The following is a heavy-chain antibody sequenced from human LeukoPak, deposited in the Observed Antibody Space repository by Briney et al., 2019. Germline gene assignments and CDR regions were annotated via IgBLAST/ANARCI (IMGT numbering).Heavy chain of an antibody. Sequence: GGSLILSCAASGFTFTTYAMNWVRQAPGEGLEWVSGISGSGTRTYYADSVKGRFSISRDNSKNTLYLQMNSLRAEDTAVYYCAKDVRFSIDYYYYGMDVWGQGTTVTVSS. J-gene: IGHJ6*02. CDR3: AKDVRFSIDYYYYGMDV. D-gene: IGHD3-3*01. CDR2: ISGSGTRT. V-gene: IGHV3-23*01. CDR1: GFTFTTYA.